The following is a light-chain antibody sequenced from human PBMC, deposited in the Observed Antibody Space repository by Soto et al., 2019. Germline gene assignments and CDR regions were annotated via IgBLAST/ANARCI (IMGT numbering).Light chain of an antibody. CDR1: QGIRSY. V-gene: IGKV1-9*01. J-gene: IGKJ3*01. CDR3: QRPGV. Sequence: DIQMTQSPSTLSASVGDRVPITCRASQGIRSYLAWYQQKPGKAPKLLIYAASTLQSGVPSRFSGSGSGTEFTLTISSLQPEDFATYYCQRPGVFGPGTKVDI. CDR2: AAS.